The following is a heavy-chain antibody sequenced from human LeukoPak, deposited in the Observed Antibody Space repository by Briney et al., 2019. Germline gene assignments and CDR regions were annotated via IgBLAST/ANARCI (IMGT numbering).Heavy chain of an antibody. Sequence: PGGSLRLSCAASGFTFSSYAMSWVRQAPGKGLEWVSAISGSGGSTYYADSVKGRFTISRDNSKNTLYLQMNSLRAEDTAVYYCAKLRKEGVLTYYDDSSGYNFDYWGQGTLVTVSS. V-gene: IGHV3-23*01. J-gene: IGHJ4*02. CDR3: AKLRKEGVLTYYDDSSGYNFDY. CDR1: GFTFSSYA. CDR2: ISGSGGST. D-gene: IGHD3-22*01.